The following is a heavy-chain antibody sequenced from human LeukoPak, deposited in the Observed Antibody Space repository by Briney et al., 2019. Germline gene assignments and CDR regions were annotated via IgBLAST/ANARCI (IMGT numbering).Heavy chain of an antibody. CDR2: IKQDGSEK. CDR1: GFTFSSYW. Sequence: RGSLRLSCAASGFTFSSYWMSWVRQAPGKGLEWVANIKQDGSEKYYVDSVKGRFTISRDNAKNSLYLQMNSLRAEDTAVYYCARATFGVVPLTYYYMDVWGKGTTVTVSS. CDR3: ARATFGVVPLTYYYMDV. V-gene: IGHV3-7*01. D-gene: IGHD3-3*01. J-gene: IGHJ6*03.